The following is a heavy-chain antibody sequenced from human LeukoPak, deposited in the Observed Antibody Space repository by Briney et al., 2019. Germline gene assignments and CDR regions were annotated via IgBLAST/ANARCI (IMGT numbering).Heavy chain of an antibody. J-gene: IGHJ4*02. D-gene: IGHD6-13*01. CDR3: ARVPYSSSWSYYFDY. CDR1: GGTFSSYA. CDR2: IIPIFGTA. Sequence: ASVKASCKASGGTFSSYAISWVRQAPGQGLEWMGGIIPIFGTANYAQKFQGRVTITADESTSTAYMELSSLRSEDTAVYYCARVPYSSSWSYYFDYWGQGTLVTVSS. V-gene: IGHV1-69*13.